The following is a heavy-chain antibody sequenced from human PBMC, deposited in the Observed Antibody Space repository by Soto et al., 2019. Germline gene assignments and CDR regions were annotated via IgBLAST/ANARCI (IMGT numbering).Heavy chain of an antibody. Sequence: GASVKVSFKASGYTFTSYYMHWVRQAPVQGLEWMGIINPSGGSTSYAQKFQGRVTMTRDTSTSTVYMELSSLRSEDTAVYYCARDQANTADITIFGVAPHLYGMDVWGQGTTVTVSS. J-gene: IGHJ6*02. V-gene: IGHV1-46*01. CDR1: GYTFTSYY. CDR3: ARDQANTADITIFGVAPHLYGMDV. D-gene: IGHD3-3*01. CDR2: INPSGGST.